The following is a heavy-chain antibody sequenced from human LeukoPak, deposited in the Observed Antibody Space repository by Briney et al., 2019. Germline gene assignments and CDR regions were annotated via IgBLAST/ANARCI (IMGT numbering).Heavy chain of an antibody. CDR1: GYTFTGYY. D-gene: IGHD6-19*01. V-gene: IGHV1-2*02. J-gene: IGHJ5*02. CDR2: INPNSGGT. CDR3: ARQWLVSPVGFDP. Sequence: GASVKVSCKASGYTFTGYYMHWVRQAPGRGLEWMGWINPNSGGTNHAQKFQGRVTMTRDTSISTAYMELSRLRSDDTAVYYCARQWLVSPVGFDPWGQGTLVTVSS.